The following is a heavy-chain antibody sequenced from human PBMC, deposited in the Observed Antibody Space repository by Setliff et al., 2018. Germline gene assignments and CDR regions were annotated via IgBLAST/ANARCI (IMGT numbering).Heavy chain of an antibody. CDR3: ARDRGLRGFDV. CDR1: GFTFSSYN. CDR2: INSRSSTI. Sequence: PGGSLRLSCAASGFTFSSYNMDWVRQAPGKGLEWASYINSRSSTIFYADSVKGRFTISRDNAKNSLYLQMNSLRAEDTAVYYCARDRGLRGFDVWGQGTMVTVS. J-gene: IGHJ3*01. D-gene: IGHD3-10*01. V-gene: IGHV3-48*01.